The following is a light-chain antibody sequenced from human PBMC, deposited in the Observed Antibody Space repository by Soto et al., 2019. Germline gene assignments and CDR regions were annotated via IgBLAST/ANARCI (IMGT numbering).Light chain of an antibody. CDR1: QSISHNY. Sequence: IVLTQSPGTLSLSPGERATLSCRASQSISHNYLAWYQQEPGQAPRLLIHGVSIRATGIPDMFSGSGSGTDFTLSISRLEPEDFAVYYCQLYSGSPWTFGQGTKVEIK. CDR2: GVS. CDR3: QLYSGSPWT. V-gene: IGKV3-20*01. J-gene: IGKJ1*01.